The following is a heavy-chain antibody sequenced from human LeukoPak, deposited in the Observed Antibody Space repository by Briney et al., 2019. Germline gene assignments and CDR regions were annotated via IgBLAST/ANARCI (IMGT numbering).Heavy chain of an antibody. CDR1: GGSISSYY. V-gene: IGHV4-59*01. J-gene: IGHJ4*02. CDR2: IYYSGST. CDR3: ARDLAGVDY. Sequence: SETLYLTCTVSGGSISSYYWSWIRQPPGKGLEWIGYIYYSGSTNYNPSLKSRVTISVDTSKNQFSLKLSSVTAADTAVYYCARDLAGVDYWGQGTLVTVSS. D-gene: IGHD6-19*01.